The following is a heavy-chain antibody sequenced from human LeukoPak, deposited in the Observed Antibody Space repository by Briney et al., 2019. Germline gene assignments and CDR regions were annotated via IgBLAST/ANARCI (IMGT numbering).Heavy chain of an antibody. V-gene: IGHV3-23*01. CDR2: ISGSGGST. Sequence: TGGSLRLSCAASGFTFSSYAMSWVRQAPGKGLEWVSAISGSGGSTYYADSVKGRFTISRDNSKNTLYLQMNSLRAEDTAVYYCAKGADIVVVPAAIVPTYFDYWGQGTLVTVSS. CDR1: GFTFSSYA. D-gene: IGHD2-2*01. CDR3: AKGADIVVVPAAIVPTYFDY. J-gene: IGHJ4*02.